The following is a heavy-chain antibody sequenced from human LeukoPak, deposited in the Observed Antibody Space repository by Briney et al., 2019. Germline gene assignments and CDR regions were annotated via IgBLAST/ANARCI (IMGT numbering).Heavy chain of an antibody. CDR1: GFNFISYT. V-gene: IGHV3-21*01. J-gene: IGHJ4*02. CDR2: ISSSTAYK. D-gene: IGHD1-1*01. CDR3: ALGQLELGDDY. Sequence: PGGSLRLSCAASGFNFISYTMDRVRQAPGKGLEWVSSISSSTAYKYYADSVKGRFTISRDNAKRSLYLQMNSLRAEDTAVYYCALGQLELGDDYWGQGTLVTVSS.